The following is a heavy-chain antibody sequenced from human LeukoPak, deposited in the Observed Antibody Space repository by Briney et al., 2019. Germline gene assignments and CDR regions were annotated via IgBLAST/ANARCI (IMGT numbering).Heavy chain of an antibody. CDR1: GDSVSSSRAA. J-gene: IGHJ5*02. CDR2: TYYRSKWYN. V-gene: IGHV6-1*01. CDR3: TRAYYYDSGGSLNWFDP. Sequence: SQTLSLTCAIPGDSVSSSRAAWTWIRQTPSRGLEWLGRTYYRSKWYNDYAVSVKSRITINPDTSKNQFSLQLNSVTPEDTAVYYCTRAYYYDSGGSLNWFDPWGQGTLVTVSS. D-gene: IGHD3-22*01.